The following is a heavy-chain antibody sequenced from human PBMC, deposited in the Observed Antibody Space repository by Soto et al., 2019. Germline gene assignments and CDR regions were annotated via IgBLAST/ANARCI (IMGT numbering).Heavy chain of an antibody. V-gene: IGHV1-69*13. CDR1: GGSFSSSG. CDR2: IIPIFVTS. J-gene: IGHJ6*02. CDR3: ARGTRSGSYYYYGLDV. D-gene: IGHD1-26*01. Sequence: GASVKVSCKASGGSFSSSGISWVRQAPGQGLEWVGGIIPIFVTSHYAQKFQGRVTITADESTNTAYMELSSLTSEDTAVYYCARGTRSGSYYYYGLDVWGQGTTVTVSS.